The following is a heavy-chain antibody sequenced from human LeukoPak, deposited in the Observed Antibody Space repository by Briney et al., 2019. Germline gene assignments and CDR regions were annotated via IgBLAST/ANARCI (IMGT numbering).Heavy chain of an antibody. CDR3: SRDHAMTSGYGMDV. D-gene: IGHD4-11*01. CDR1: GLTVSSSF. J-gene: IGHJ6*02. CDR2: IYTGRST. Sequence: CLRLSCAPSGLTVSSSFMSCVREAPGHGREGFSVIYTGRSTYYDDSVKGRFTISRDDSKNMVYLQMNSLIAEDTAVYFCSRDHAMTSGYGMDVWGQGTTVTVSS. V-gene: IGHV3-66*01.